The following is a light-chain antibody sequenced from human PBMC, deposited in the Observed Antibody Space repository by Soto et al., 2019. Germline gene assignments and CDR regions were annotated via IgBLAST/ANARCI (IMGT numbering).Light chain of an antibody. CDR3: QQFNNYPLT. CDR1: QSISSY. CDR2: AAS. V-gene: IGKV1-39*01. Sequence: DIQMTQSPSSLSASVGDRVTITCRASQSISSYLNWYQQKPGKAPKLLIYAASSLQSGVPSRFSGSGSGTDFTLAISSLQPEDFATYYCQQFNNYPLTFGGGTKVDNK. J-gene: IGKJ4*01.